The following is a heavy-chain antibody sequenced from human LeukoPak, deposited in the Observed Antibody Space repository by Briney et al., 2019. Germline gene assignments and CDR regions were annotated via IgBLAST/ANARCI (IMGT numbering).Heavy chain of an antibody. CDR3: ARSGSSSGWYSYDAFDI. CDR2: ISAYNGNT. Sequence: GASVKVSCKASGYTFTSYGISWVRQAPGQGLEWMGWISAYNGNTNYAQKLQGRVTMTTDTTTSTAYMELRSLTSDDTGVYYCARSGSSSGWYSYDAFDIWGQGTMVTVSS. CDR1: GYTFTSYG. D-gene: IGHD6-19*01. J-gene: IGHJ3*02. V-gene: IGHV1-18*01.